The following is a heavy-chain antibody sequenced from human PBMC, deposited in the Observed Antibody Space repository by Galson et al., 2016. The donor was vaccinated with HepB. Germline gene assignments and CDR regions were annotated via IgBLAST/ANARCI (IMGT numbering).Heavy chain of an antibody. CDR3: ARQRGPEILGADYARAHFDY. CDR2: IYHSGHT. J-gene: IGHJ4*02. Sequence: TLSLTCTVSGASISGGDYFWSWIRQHPGKGLEWIGYIYHSGHTKYNPSLKSRISISIDTSNNQFSLKLNSVTAADTAVYYCARQRGPEILGADYARAHFDYWGQGTLVTVSS. CDR1: GASISGGDYF. D-gene: IGHD4-17*01. V-gene: IGHV4-31*03.